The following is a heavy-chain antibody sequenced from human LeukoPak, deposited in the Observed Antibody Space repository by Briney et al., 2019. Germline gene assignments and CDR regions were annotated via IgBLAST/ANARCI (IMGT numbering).Heavy chain of an antibody. D-gene: IGHD1-7*01. CDR2: IYYTGRT. CDR1: GGSISSGDFH. CDR3: ARVKGNYQNWIDP. J-gene: IGHJ5*02. Sequence: NPSETLSLTCIVSGGSISSGDFHWSWVRQPPGKGLEWIGYIYYTGRTYYNPSLKSRVTISEDTSRNQFSLKLNSVTATDTAVYYCARVKGNYQNWIDPWGQGTPVTVSS. V-gene: IGHV4-30-4*01.